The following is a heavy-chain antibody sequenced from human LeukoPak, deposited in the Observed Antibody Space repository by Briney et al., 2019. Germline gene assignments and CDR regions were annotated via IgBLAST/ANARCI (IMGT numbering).Heavy chain of an antibody. CDR2: IYYSGST. CDR1: GDSISSSSSY. D-gene: IGHD5-18*01. V-gene: IGHV4-39*01. Sequence: SETLSLTCTVSGDSISSSSSYWGWIRQPPGKGLEWIGSIYYSGSTYYNTSLKSRVTISVDTSKNQFSLILNSVTAADTAVYYCARGRGIQLWLRGYFYAFDIWGQGTMVTVSS. CDR3: ARGRGIQLWLRGYFYAFDI. J-gene: IGHJ3*02.